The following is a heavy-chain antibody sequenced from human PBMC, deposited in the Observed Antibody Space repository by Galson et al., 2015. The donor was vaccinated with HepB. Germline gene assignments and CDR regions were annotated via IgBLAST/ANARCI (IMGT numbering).Heavy chain of an antibody. CDR3: ARGSGDSSGWYVGAFDI. J-gene: IGHJ3*02. CDR2: INPNSGGT. Sequence: SVKASCKASGYTFTGYYMHWVRQAPGQGLEWMGWINPNSGGTNYAQKFQGWVTMTRDTSISTAYMELSRLRSDDTAVYYCARGSGDSSGWYVGAFDIWGQGTMVTASS. D-gene: IGHD6-19*01. V-gene: IGHV1-2*04. CDR1: GYTFTGYY.